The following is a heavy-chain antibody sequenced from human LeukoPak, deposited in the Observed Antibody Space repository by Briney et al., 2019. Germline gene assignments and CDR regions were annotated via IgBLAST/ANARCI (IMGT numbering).Heavy chain of an antibody. D-gene: IGHD6-19*01. CDR3: ARGSTYSSGWYTGFDY. CDR1: GFTFSRYS. CDR2: ISFSSSYI. V-gene: IGHV3-21*01. Sequence: GGSLRLSCAASGFTFSRYSMNWVRQAPGKGLEWVSSISFSSSYIYYTASVKGRFTISRDNAKSSLSLQMNSLRAEDTAVYYCARGSTYSSGWYTGFDYWGQGTLVTVSS. J-gene: IGHJ4*02.